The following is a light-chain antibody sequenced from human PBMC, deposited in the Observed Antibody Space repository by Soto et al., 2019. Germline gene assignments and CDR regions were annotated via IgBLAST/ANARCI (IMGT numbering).Light chain of an antibody. V-gene: IGLV2-8*01. Sequence: QSVLTQPPSASGSPGQSVTISCTGTSSDVGGYNHVSWYQQHPGKAPRLMIYGVDNRPSGVPDRFSGSKSGNTASLTVAGLQAEDEADYYCSSYAGNTNVVFGGGTKLTVL. CDR3: SSYAGNTNVV. J-gene: IGLJ2*01. CDR2: GVD. CDR1: SSDVGGYNH.